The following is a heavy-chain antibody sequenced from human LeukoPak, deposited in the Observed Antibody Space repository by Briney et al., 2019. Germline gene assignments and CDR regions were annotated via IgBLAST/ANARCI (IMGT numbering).Heavy chain of an antibody. V-gene: IGHV4-39*01. CDR2: IYYSGTT. CDR3: ARQRSGWVFEN. CDR1: GDSISTTLCY. Sequence: SETLSLTCTVSGDSISTTLCYWAWLRQPPGKGLEWIGSIYYSGTTYYNPSLRSRVTMSVDTSKNQFSLRLTSVTAADTTVYYCARQRSGWVFENWGQGTLVTVYS. D-gene: IGHD6-19*01. J-gene: IGHJ4*02.